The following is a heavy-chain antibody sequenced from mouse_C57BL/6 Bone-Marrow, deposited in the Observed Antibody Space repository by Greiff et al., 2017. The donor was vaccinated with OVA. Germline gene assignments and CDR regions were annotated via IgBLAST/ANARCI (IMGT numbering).Heavy chain of an antibody. CDR3: ARQDYADWYFDV. Sequence: EVQGVESGGGLVKPGGSLKLSCAASGFTFSSYTMSWVRQTPEKRLEWVATISGGGGNTYYPDSVKGRFTISRDNAKNTLYLQMSSLRSEDTALYYCARQDYADWYFDVWGTGTTVTVSS. CDR2: ISGGGGNT. CDR1: GFTFSSYT. J-gene: IGHJ1*03. D-gene: IGHD2-4*01. V-gene: IGHV5-9*01.